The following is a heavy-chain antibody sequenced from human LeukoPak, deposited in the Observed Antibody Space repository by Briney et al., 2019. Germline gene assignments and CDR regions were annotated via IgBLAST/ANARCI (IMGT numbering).Heavy chain of an antibody. CDR3: ARNKKGYCTSSTCGSFDY. D-gene: IGHD2-2*01. Sequence: SETLSLTCAVYGGSFSGYYWSWIRQPPGKGLECIGEVNQSGRVNFNPSLKSRVTISADPSKNQFSLKLSSVTAADTAVYYCARNKKGYCTSSTCGSFDYWGQGTLATVSS. CDR1: GGSFSGYY. V-gene: IGHV4-34*01. J-gene: IGHJ4*02. CDR2: VNQSGRV.